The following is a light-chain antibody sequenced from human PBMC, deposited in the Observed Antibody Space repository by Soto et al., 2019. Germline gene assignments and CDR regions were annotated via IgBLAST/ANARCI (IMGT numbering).Light chain of an antibody. CDR3: QQYNSYSWT. CDR2: DAS. Sequence: DIQMTQSPSTLSASVGYRFTITCRASQSINTWLAWYQHKPGKAPKLLIYDASTLETGVPSRFSGSGSGTEFTLTISSLQPDDSATYFCQQYNSYSWTFGQGTKVDIK. J-gene: IGKJ1*01. CDR1: QSINTW. V-gene: IGKV1-5*01.